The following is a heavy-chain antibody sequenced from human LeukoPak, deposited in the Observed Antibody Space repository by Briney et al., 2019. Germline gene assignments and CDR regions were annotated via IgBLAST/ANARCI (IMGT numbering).Heavy chain of an antibody. J-gene: IGHJ3*02. D-gene: IGHD3-22*01. CDR1: GYSFTSYW. CDR3: ARQWDYYDSRGAIEGEAFDI. V-gene: IGHV5-51*01. CDR2: IYPGDSDT. Sequence: GESLKISCKGSGYSFTSYWIGWVRQMPGKGLEWMGIIYPGDSDTRYSPSFQGQVTISADKSISTAHLQWSSLKASDTAMYYCARQWDYYDSRGAIEGEAFDIWGQGTMVTVSS.